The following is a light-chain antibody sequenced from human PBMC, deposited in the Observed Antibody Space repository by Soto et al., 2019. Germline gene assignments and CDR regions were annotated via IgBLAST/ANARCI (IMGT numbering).Light chain of an antibody. CDR2: QDG. CDR3: QAWDISTVV. J-gene: IGLJ2*01. CDR1: KLADKY. V-gene: IGLV3-1*01. Sequence: SYELSQAPSMSVYPGQTASITCSGNKLADKYVCWYQQRPGQYPVLVIYQDGKRPSGIPARFSGSNSGNTATLTISGTQAMDEAVYFCQAWDISTVVFGGGTKLTVL.